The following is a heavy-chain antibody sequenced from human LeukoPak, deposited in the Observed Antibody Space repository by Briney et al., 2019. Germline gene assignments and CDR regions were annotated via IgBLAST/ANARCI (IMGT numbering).Heavy chain of an antibody. CDR3: ASGDSSSPGGDY. V-gene: IGHV1-8*01. J-gene: IGHJ4*02. CDR1: GYTFTSYE. CDR2: MNPNSGNT. D-gene: IGHD6-6*01. Sequence: ASAKVSCKASGYTFTSYEINWVRQATGQGLEWMGWMNPNSGNTGYAQKFQGRVTMTRNTSISTAYTELSSLRSEDTAVYYCASGDSSSPGGDYWGQGTLVTVSS.